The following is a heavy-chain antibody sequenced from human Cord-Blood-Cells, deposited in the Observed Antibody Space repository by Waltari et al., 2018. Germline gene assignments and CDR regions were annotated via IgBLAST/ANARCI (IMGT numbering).Heavy chain of an antibody. J-gene: IGHJ3*02. CDR2: IKQDGSEK. Sequence: EVQLVESGGGLGQTGGCLRLFCAASGSPFSSCWRGWVRQAPGRGLEWVANIKQDGSEKYYVDSVKGRFTISRDNAKNSLYLQMNSLRAEDTAVYYCARDHYDFWSGYAFDIWGQGTMVTVSS. D-gene: IGHD3-3*01. CDR1: GSPFSSCW. V-gene: IGHV3-7*01. CDR3: ARDHYDFWSGYAFDI.